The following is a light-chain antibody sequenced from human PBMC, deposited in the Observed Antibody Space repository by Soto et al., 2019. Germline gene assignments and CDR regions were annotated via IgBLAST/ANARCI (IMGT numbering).Light chain of an antibody. J-gene: IGKJ1*01. CDR3: QQYHVWPKWT. V-gene: IGKV1-27*01. CDR2: AAS. CDR1: LPISNY. Sequence: DIQMTQSPSSLSASVGDRVTITCRASLPISNYLAWYQQKPGKIPNLLIYAASTLQAGVPSRFSGSGTDFTLTISSLQPEDVAAYFCQQYHVWPKWTFGPGTKVEI.